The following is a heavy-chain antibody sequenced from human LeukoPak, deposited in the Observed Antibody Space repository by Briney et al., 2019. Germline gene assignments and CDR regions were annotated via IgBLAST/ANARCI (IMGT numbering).Heavy chain of an antibody. J-gene: IGHJ3*01. V-gene: IGHV3-30*18. CDR3: AKDSDIAVAGSDDALDV. CDR2: ISFDGSIE. Sequence: PGGSLRLSCAASGFTFSSYGMHWARQTPGQGLEWVALISFDGSIEYYVDSVKGRFTISRDNSKNTLFLQMNSLRPEDTAVYYCAKDSDIAVAGSDDALDVWGQGTMVTVSS. D-gene: IGHD6-19*01. CDR1: GFTFSSYG.